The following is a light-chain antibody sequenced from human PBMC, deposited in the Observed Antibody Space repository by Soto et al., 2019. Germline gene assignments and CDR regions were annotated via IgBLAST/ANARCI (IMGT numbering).Light chain of an antibody. J-gene: IGKJ5*01. CDR2: STS. CDR1: QRFGSSN. V-gene: IGKV3-20*01. Sequence: EIVLTQSPGTLSLSPGERGTLSCRASQRFGSSNLAWYQQKPGQAPRLLIYSTSSRATGIPDRFSGSGSGTDFTLTISRLEPEDFAVYYCQQYGNSPWTFGQGTQLEIK. CDR3: QQYGNSPWT.